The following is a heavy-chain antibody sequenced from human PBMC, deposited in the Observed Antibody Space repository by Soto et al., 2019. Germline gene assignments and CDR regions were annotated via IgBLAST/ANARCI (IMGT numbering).Heavy chain of an antibody. CDR2: ISESGST. D-gene: IGHD3-3*01. J-gene: IGHJ6*02. Sequence: EVQRMESGGGLVQRGGSLRLSCAASGFTFSNFAMSWVRQAPGKGLEWVSSISESGSTYYAGSVKGRFTISRDNSKNTLNLQMNNLRAEGTAVYYCVFVGEYHEFWSDDPHSGMGVWGQGTTVTVSS. V-gene: IGHV3-23*01. CDR1: GFTFSNFA. CDR3: VFVGEYHEFWSDDPHSGMGV.